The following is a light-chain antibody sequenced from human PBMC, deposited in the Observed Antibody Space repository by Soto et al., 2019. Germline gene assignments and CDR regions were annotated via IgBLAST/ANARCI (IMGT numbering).Light chain of an antibody. CDR2: GAS. V-gene: IGKV3-15*01. CDR1: QSVSSN. Sequence: EIVMTQSPATLSVSPGERATLSCRASQSVSSNLAWYQQKPGQAPRLLIYGASTRPTGIPARFSGSGSGTEFTLTISSLKSEDFAVYYCQQYNNWPPKTFGHWTKVEIK. CDR3: QQYNNWPPKT. J-gene: IGKJ1*01.